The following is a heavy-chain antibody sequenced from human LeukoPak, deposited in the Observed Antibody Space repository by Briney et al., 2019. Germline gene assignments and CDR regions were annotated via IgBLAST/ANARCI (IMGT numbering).Heavy chain of an antibody. CDR2: IYHSGST. Sequence: SETLSLTCAISGYSISSGYYWGWIRQPPGKGLEWIGSIYHSGSTYYNPSLKSRVTISVDTSKNQFSLKLSSVTAADTAAYYCARLSDYWGQGTLVTVSS. D-gene: IGHD3-3*02. CDR3: ARLSDY. V-gene: IGHV4-38-2*01. CDR1: GYSISSGYY. J-gene: IGHJ4*02.